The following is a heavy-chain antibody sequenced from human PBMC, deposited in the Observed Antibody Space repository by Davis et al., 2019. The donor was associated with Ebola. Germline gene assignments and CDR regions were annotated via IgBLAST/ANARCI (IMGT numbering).Heavy chain of an antibody. CDR3: ATLRRTITGMDDGFNI. V-gene: IGHV5-51*01. J-gene: IGHJ3*02. CDR1: GNSFSSHW. D-gene: IGHD1-20*01. CDR2: IYTGDSDT. Sequence: GESLKISCKASGNSFSSHWIGWVRQMPGKGLEWMGIIYTGDSDTRYSPSFRGQVTISADKSFKTAFLQWSSLKASDTARYYCATLRRTITGMDDGFNIWGQGTMVTVSS.